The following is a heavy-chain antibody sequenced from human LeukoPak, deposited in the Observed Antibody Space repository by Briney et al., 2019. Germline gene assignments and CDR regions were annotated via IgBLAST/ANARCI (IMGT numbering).Heavy chain of an antibody. V-gene: IGHV3-33*03. CDR1: GFSFSNPG. CDR3: AKPTWGSGSFLIDF. CDR2: IWNDGSYE. J-gene: IGHJ4*02. D-gene: IGHD1-26*01. Sequence: GGSLRLSCVASGFSFSNPGMHWVRQAPGRGLEWVAVIWNDGSYEHYTDSVKGRFTISRDNSKNTLFLQLNSLRPEDTAVYYCAKPTWGSGSFLIDFWGQGTLVTVSS.